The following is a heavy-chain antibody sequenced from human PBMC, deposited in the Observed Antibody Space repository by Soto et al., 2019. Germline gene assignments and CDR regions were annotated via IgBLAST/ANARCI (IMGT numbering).Heavy chain of an antibody. Sequence: SLRLSCAASGFTFSSYSMNWVRQAPGKGLEWVSSISSSSSYIYYADSVKGRFTISRDNAKNSLYLQMNSLRAEDTAVYYCARDRNYYDSSGPLNIWGQGTMVTVSS. J-gene: IGHJ3*02. CDR2: ISSSSSYI. V-gene: IGHV3-21*01. CDR1: GFTFSSYS. D-gene: IGHD3-22*01. CDR3: ARDRNYYDSSGPLNI.